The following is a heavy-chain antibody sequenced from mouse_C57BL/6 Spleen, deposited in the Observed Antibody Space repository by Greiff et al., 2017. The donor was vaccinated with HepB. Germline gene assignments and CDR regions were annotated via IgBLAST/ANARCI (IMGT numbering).Heavy chain of an antibody. D-gene: IGHD1-1*01. CDR2: TNPTNGRT. CDR3: ARIKKIVATYFDY. Sequence: VQLQQSGAELVKAGASVKMSCKASGYTFTSYWMHWVKQRLGQGLEWFAETNPTNGRTYYNEKFKSKATLTVDKSSSTAYMLLSGPTFEDSPVYYCARIKKIVATYFDYWGQGTTLTVSS. V-gene: IGHV1S81*02. CDR1: GYTFTSYW. J-gene: IGHJ2*01.